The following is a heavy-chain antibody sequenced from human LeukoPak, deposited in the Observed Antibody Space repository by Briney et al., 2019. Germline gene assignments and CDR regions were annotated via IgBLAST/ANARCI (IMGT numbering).Heavy chain of an antibody. CDR2: INSDGSST. D-gene: IGHD3-22*01. CDR3: ARDSLDDSSGYYYVRRPFGY. CDR1: GFTVSSNY. J-gene: IGHJ4*02. Sequence: GGSLRLSCAASGFTVSSNYMSWVRQAPGKGLVWVSRINSDGSSTSYADSVKGRFTISRDNAKNTLYLQMNSLRAEDTAVYYCARDSLDDSSGYYYVRRPFGYWGQGTLVTVSS. V-gene: IGHV3-74*01.